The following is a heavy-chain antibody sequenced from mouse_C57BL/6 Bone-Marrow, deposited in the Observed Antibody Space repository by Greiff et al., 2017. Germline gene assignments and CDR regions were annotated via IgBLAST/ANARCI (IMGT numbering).Heavy chain of an antibody. D-gene: IGHD3-3*01. Sequence: GGLVQPGGSMKLSCAASGFTFSDAWMDWVRQSPEKGLEWVALIRNKANNHATYYAESVKGRFTISRDDSKSSVYLQMNSLRPEDTGIDYCTGWERVRFAYWGQVTLVTVSA. CDR2: IRNKANNHAT. CDR3: TGWERVRFAY. J-gene: IGHJ3*01. V-gene: IGHV6-6*01. CDR1: GFTFSDAW.